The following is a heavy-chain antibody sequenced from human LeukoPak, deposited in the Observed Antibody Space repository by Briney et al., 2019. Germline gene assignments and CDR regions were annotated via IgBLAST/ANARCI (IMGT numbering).Heavy chain of an antibody. CDR3: AKNSSGAYSDY. CDR2: ISTYTGYS. CDR1: GYTFTSSG. D-gene: IGHD6-19*01. V-gene: IGHV1-18*01. Sequence: ASVKVSCRSSGYTFTSSGISWVRHAPGQGLEWMGWISTYTGYSKYAQNLQGRVTMTADTSTSTAYMELSSLRSDDTAVYYCAKNSSGAYSDYWGQRTLVTVSS. J-gene: IGHJ4*02.